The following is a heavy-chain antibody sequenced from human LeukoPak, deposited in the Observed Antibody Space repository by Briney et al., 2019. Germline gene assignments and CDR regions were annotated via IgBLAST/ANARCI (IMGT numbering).Heavy chain of an antibody. CDR2: IYSGGST. CDR1: GFTVSSNY. CDR3: ASGGDAFSTYY. D-gene: IGHD2-21*01. J-gene: IGHJ4*02. Sequence: GGSLRVSCAASGFTVSSNYMSWVRQAPGKGLEWVSVIYSGGSTYYADSVKGRFTISRDNAQNTVYLQMNSLRAEDTAIYYCASGGDAFSTYYWGQGTLVTVSS. V-gene: IGHV3-53*01.